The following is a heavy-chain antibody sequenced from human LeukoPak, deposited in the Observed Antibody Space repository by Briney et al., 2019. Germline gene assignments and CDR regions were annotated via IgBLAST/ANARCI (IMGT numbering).Heavy chain of an antibody. CDR1: GFTFSSYG. CDR3: AKDAFITGTTD. Sequence: GGSLRLSCAASGFTFSSYGMHWVRQAPGKGLEWVAVIWYDGSNKYYADSVKGRFTISRDNSKNTLYLQMNSLRAEDTAVYYCAKDAFITGTTDWVQGTLVTVSS. D-gene: IGHD1-7*01. CDR2: IWYDGSNK. J-gene: IGHJ4*02. V-gene: IGHV3-33*06.